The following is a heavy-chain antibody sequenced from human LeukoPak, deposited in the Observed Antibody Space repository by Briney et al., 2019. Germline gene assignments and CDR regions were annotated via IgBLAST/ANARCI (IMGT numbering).Heavy chain of an antibody. Sequence: GGSLRLSCAASGFTFDDYGMSWVRQAPGKGPEWVSYISPAGSTIYYADSVKGRFTISRSSGKNSLYLQMNSLRPEDTAMYYCASLTLGAIRTISYAFDLWGQGTMVTV. V-gene: IGHV3-48*01. CDR1: GFTFDDYG. D-gene: IGHD1-26*01. J-gene: IGHJ3*01. CDR2: ISPAGSTI. CDR3: ASLTLGAIRTISYAFDL.